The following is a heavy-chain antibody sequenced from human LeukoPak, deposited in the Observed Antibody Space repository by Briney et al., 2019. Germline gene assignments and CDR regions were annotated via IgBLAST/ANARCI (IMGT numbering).Heavy chain of an antibody. D-gene: IGHD1-1*01. CDR3: TTDLMGTGFFDY. CDR2: IKSKTDGGTT. CDR1: GFTFSNAW. Sequence: PGGSLRLSCAASGFTFSNAWMSWVRQAPGKGLEWVGRIKSKTDGGTTDYAAPVKGRFTTSRDDSKNTLYLQMNSLKTEDTAVYYCTTDLMGTGFFDYWGQGTLVTVSS. V-gene: IGHV3-15*01. J-gene: IGHJ4*02.